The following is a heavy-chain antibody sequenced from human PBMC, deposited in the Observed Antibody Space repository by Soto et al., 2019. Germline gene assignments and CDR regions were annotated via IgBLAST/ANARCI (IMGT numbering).Heavy chain of an antibody. CDR2: ISGTGGST. V-gene: IGHV3-23*01. CDR3: AKSYSSGWYGYFDY. D-gene: IGHD6-19*01. CDR1: GFIFTSSA. Sequence: PGVSLRLSCAASGFIFTSSAMSWVRKAQGKGLEWVSVISGTGGSTYYADSVKGRFTISRDNSKNTLYLQMNSLRAEDTAVYYCAKSYSSGWYGYFDYWGQGTLVTVSS. J-gene: IGHJ4*02.